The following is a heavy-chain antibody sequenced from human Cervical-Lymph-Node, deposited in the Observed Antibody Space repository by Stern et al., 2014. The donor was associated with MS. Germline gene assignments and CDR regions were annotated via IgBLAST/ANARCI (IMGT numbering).Heavy chain of an antibody. V-gene: IGHV1-18*04. J-gene: IGHJ4*02. CDR2: ISTYNGNT. CDR3: ARSLSLQLLEY. Sequence: QVQLVQSGAEVKKPGASVRVSCKTSGYSFTTYGVTWVRQAPGQGLEWMGWISTYNGNTYYAQKYQGRVTMSTDTPTSTAYMDLRSLTSDDTAVYYCARSLSLQLLEYWGQETLVTVSS. D-gene: IGHD3-3*01. CDR1: GYSFTTYG.